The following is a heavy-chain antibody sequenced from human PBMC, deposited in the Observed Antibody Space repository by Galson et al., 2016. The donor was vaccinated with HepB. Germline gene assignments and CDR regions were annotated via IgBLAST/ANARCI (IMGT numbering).Heavy chain of an antibody. CDR2: INSDGSST. V-gene: IGHV3-74*01. CDR1: GFTFSTYW. D-gene: IGHD2-8*01. J-gene: IGHJ4*02. Sequence: SLRLCCAASGFTFSTYWMHWVRPAPGKGLVYVSRINSDGSSTTYADSVKGRFTISRDDSKSTLYLRMDSLRVEDTATYHCTKRCMTNTCHNADDFWGQGTLVTVSS. CDR3: TKRCMTNTCHNADDF.